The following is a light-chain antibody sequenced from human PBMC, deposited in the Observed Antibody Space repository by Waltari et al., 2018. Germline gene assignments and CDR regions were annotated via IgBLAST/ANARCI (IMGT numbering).Light chain of an antibody. Sequence: DIQLTQSPSSLSAAVGDSVTMGGGGGGGSTTSLSWFQQKPGKAPQLLIYDASSLQAGVPSRFSGTGSGTAFSFTITSLQPEDSATYYCQHYHSLPYTFGRGTKLQIK. CDR2: DAS. CDR1: GGSTTS. CDR3: QHYHSLPYT. V-gene: IGKV1-33*01. J-gene: IGKJ2*01.